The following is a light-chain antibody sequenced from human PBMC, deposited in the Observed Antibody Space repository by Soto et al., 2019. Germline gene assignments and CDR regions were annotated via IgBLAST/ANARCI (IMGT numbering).Light chain of an antibody. Sequence: DIQMTQSPSTLSASVGDRVTITCRASQTIRSWLAWYQQKPGTAPKFLIYDASSLESGVPSRFSGSGSGTEFTLTISSLQPDDFATYYCQQYNSYRTFGQGTKVHIK. CDR3: QQYNSYRT. V-gene: IGKV1-5*01. CDR2: DAS. CDR1: QTIRSW. J-gene: IGKJ1*01.